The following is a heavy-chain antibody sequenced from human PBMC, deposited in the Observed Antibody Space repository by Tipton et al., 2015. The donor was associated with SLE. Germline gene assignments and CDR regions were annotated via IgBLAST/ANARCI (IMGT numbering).Heavy chain of an antibody. CDR3: ASWVTGTAAGTWDY. Sequence: TLSLTCTVSGGSISSSSYYWGWIRQPPGKGLEWIGSIYYSGSTYYNPSLKSRVTISVDTSKNQFSLKLSSVTAAATAVYYCASWVTGTAAGTWDYWGQGTLVSVSS. CDR2: IYYSGST. V-gene: IGHV4-39*07. D-gene: IGHD6-13*01. J-gene: IGHJ4*02. CDR1: GGSISSSSYY.